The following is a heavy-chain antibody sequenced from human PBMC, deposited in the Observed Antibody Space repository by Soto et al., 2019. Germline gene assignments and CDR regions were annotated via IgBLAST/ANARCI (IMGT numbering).Heavy chain of an antibody. CDR2: ISYHGREI. Sequence: PGGSLRLSCGVSGLNFGSYAFHWVRQAPGKGLEWLSVISYHGREIYYADSVKGRFTISRDNFKNTVYLQMNSLRSDDTALYYCARDPVAVTGSFIDLWGQGTLVTVSS. D-gene: IGHD6-19*01. J-gene: IGHJ4*01. CDR3: ARDPVAVTGSFIDL. CDR1: GLNFGSYA. V-gene: IGHV3-30-3*01.